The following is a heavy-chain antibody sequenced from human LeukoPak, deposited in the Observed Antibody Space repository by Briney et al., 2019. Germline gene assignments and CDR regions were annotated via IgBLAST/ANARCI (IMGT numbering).Heavy chain of an antibody. D-gene: IGHD6-13*01. CDR2: MNPNSGNT. V-gene: IGHV1-8*01. J-gene: IGHJ6*03. CDR3: ASLYSSSWYDYMDV. CDR1: GYTFTSYD. Sequence: GASVKVSCKASGYTFTSYDINWVRQATGQGLEWVGWMNPNSGNTGYAQKFQGRVTMTRNTSISTAYMELSSLRSEDTAVYYCASLYSSSWYDYMDVWGKGTTVTVSS.